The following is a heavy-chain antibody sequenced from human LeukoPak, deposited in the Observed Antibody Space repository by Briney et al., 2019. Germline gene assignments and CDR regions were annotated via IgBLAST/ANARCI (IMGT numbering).Heavy chain of an antibody. Sequence: GASVKVSCKVSGYTLTELSMHWVRQAPGTGLEWMGGFDPEDGEAIYAQQFQGRVTMTEDTSTDTAYMELRSLRSEDTAVYYCAIKGGHGGSIVVVPATPFDPWGQGTLVTVSS. CDR3: AIKGGHGGSIVVVPATPFDP. CDR1: GYTLTELS. CDR2: FDPEDGEA. V-gene: IGHV1-24*01. D-gene: IGHD2-2*01. J-gene: IGHJ5*02.